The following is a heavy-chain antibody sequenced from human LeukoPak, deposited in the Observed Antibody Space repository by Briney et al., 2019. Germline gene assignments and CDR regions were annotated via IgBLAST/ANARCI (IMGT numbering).Heavy chain of an antibody. CDR2: ISGSGGST. V-gene: IGHV3-23*01. Sequence: HPGGSLRLSCAASGFTFRNFAMSWVRQAPGKGLEWVSAISGSGGSTYYADSVKGRFTISRDNSKNTLYLQMNSLRAEDTAVYYCARDLPSGYDYAGVYFDYWGQGTLVTVSS. CDR3: ARDLPSGYDYAGVYFDY. CDR1: GFTFRNFA. D-gene: IGHD5-12*01. J-gene: IGHJ4*02.